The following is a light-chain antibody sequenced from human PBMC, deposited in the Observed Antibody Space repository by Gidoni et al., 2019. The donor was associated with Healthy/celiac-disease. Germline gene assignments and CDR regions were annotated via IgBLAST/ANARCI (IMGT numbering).Light chain of an antibody. Sequence: DIVMSQSPDSLAVSLGERATINCKSSQSVLYSSNNKNYLAWYQQKPGQPPKLLIYWASTRESGVPDRFSGSGSGTDFTLTISSLQAEDVAVYYCQQYYITPPITFGQGTRL. CDR3: QQYYITPPIT. J-gene: IGKJ5*01. CDR1: QSVLYSSNNKNY. V-gene: IGKV4-1*01. CDR2: WAS.